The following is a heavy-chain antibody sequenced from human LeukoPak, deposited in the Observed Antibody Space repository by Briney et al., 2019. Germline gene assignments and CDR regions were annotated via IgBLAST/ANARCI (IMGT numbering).Heavy chain of an antibody. Sequence: SATLSLTCAVSGYSISSGYYWGWIRQPPGKGLEWIGSIYHSGSTYYNPSLKSRVTISVDTSKNQFSLKLSSVTAADTAVYYCARAPGYCSSTSCYLTYYYYGMDVWGKGTTVTVSS. D-gene: IGHD2-2*01. CDR3: ARAPGYCSSTSCYLTYYYYGMDV. V-gene: IGHV4-38-2*01. CDR2: IYHSGST. J-gene: IGHJ6*04. CDR1: GYSISSGYY.